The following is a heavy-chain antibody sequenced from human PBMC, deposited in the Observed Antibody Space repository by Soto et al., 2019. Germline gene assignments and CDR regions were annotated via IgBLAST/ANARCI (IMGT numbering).Heavy chain of an antibody. V-gene: IGHV1-2*02. Sequence: QVQLVQPGAEVKKPGASVNVSCKASGYTFTVYYMHWVRQAPGQGLEWMGWINPKSGGTMYPQKFQGRVTMTGDTSISTAYMALTRLRSDDTAVYYCARDLAKGGGSAGFDYWGQGTLVTVSS. D-gene: IGHD1-26*01. J-gene: IGHJ4*02. CDR2: INPKSGGT. CDR1: GYTFTVYY. CDR3: ARDLAKGGGSAGFDY.